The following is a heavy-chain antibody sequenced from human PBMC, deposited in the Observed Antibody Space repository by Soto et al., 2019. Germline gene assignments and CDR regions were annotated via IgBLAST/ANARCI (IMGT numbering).Heavy chain of an antibody. CDR1: GFSLSTMGVG. CDR3: AHSRGITGITLGIYYYYYGMDV. J-gene: IGHJ6*02. CDR2: IYWNDDK. V-gene: IGHV2-5*01. Sequence: PAQSRENPTQTLTLPCTFYGFSLSTMGVGVGWIRQPPVKALEWLALIYWNDDKRYSPSLKSRLTITKDTSNNQVVLTMTNMDPVDTATYYCAHSRGITGITLGIYYYYYGMDVWGQGT. D-gene: IGHD1-20*01.